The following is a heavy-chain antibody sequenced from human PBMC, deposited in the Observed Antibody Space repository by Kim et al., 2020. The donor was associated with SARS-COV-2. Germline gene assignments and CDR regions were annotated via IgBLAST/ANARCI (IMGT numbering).Heavy chain of an antibody. Sequence: ASVKVSCKASGYTFTSNAIHWVRQAPGQRLVWMGLIYTDNGNTVYSQKLQDKVTINRDTSASTVYMGMSSLRSEDTAVYYCARGSTMMYEFWGQGTLVTVSS. CDR3: ARGSTMMYEF. J-gene: IGHJ4*02. V-gene: IGHV1-3*04. CDR1: GYTFTSNA. D-gene: IGHD3-22*01. CDR2: IYTDNGNT.